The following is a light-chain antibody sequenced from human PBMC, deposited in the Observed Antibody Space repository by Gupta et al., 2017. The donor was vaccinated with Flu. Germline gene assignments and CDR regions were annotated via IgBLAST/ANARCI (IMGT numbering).Light chain of an antibody. Sequence: GRVTRTCQASQNISNYLNWYQQKPGQAPKLLIYDASNLEPGVAARFSGSGCGTDFTFTISSLEPEDIAAYYCQQYDNLLSLTFGGGTKVESK. V-gene: IGKV1-33*01. CDR1: QNISNY. CDR2: DAS. J-gene: IGKJ4*01. CDR3: QQYDNLLSLT.